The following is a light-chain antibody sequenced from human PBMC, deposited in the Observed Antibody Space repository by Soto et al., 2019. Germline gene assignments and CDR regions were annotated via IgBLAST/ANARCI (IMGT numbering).Light chain of an antibody. CDR3: MQALQTYLIT. Sequence: DIVMTQSPLSLPVTPGEPASISCRSSQSLLHSNGYNYLDWYLQKPGQSPQLLIYLGSNRASGVPDRFSGSGSGTDFTLKISRVEAEDVGVYYFMQALQTYLITFGQGTRLEIK. V-gene: IGKV2-28*01. CDR1: QSLLHSNGYNY. J-gene: IGKJ5*01. CDR2: LGS.